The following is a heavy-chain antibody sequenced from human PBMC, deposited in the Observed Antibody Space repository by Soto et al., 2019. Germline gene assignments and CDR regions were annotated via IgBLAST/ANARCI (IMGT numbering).Heavy chain of an antibody. D-gene: IGHD5-18*01. CDR3: ARERTAMVRSYYYYYGMDV. Sequence: KPSETLSLTCSVSGGSISSGDYYWSWIRQPPGKGLEWIGYIYYSGSTYYNPSLKIRVTISVDTSKNQFSLKLSSVTAADTAVYYCARERTAMVRSYYYYYGMDVWGQGTTVTVSS. V-gene: IGHV4-30-4*01. CDR2: IYYSGST. J-gene: IGHJ6*02. CDR1: GGSISSGDYY.